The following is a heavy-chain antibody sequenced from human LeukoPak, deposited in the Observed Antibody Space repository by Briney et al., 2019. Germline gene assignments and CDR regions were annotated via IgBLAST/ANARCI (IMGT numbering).Heavy chain of an antibody. CDR1: GGSISSYY. D-gene: IGHD2-15*01. J-gene: IGHJ3*02. V-gene: IGHV4-59*01. CDR3: ARDKVVGALVGAFDI. CDR2: IYYSGST. Sequence: SETLSLTCTVSGGSISSYYWSWIRQPPGKGLEWIGYIYYSGSTNYNLSLKSRVTISVDTSKNQFSLKLSSVTAADTAVYYCARDKVVGALVGAFDIWGQGTMVTVSS.